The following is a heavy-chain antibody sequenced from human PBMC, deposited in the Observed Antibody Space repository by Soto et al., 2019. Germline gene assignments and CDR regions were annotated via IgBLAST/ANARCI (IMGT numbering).Heavy chain of an antibody. Sequence: PSETLSLTCTVSGGSISSYYWSWIRQPPGKGLEWIGYIYYSGSTNYNPSLKSRVTISVDTSKNQFSLKLSSVTAADTAVYYCGRSKLGSFDDWGQGTLVTVSS. CDR1: GGSISSYY. J-gene: IGHJ4*02. D-gene: IGHD7-27*01. CDR3: GRSKLGSFDD. CDR2: IYYSGST. V-gene: IGHV4-59*01.